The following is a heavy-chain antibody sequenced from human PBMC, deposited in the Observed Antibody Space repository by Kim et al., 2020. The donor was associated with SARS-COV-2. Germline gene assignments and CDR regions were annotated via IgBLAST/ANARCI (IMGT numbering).Heavy chain of an antibody. D-gene: IGHD6-25*01. Sequence: SIRTITYEDSVKGRFTISKANAKNSLYLQMNSLSDEDTAVYYCARGGGGYWGQGTMVTVSS. CDR3: ARGGGGY. V-gene: IGHV3-48*02. J-gene: IGHJ4*02. CDR2: SIRTI.